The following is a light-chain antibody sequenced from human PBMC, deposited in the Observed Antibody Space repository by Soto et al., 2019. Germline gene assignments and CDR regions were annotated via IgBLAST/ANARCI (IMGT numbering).Light chain of an antibody. J-gene: IGKJ5*01. Sequence: ETVLTQSPAILSLSPGERATLFCRASQSISRYLAWYQQKPGQAPRLLIYDASNRATGTPARFSGSGSGTDFTLTISSLEPEEFAVYYCQQRSNWPPITVGQGTRLEIK. CDR2: DAS. V-gene: IGKV3-11*01. CDR1: QSISRY. CDR3: QQRSNWPPIT.